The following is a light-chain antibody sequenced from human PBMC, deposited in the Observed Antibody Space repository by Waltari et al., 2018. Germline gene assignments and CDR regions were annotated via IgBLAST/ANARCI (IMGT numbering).Light chain of an antibody. CDR1: SSDIGSYNI. CDR3: CSYAGDSTYV. J-gene: IGLJ1*01. CDR2: EVN. Sequence: QSALTQPASVSGSPGQSITISCTGTSSDIGSYNIVSWYQQHPGKAPNLIIYEVNRRPSGVSDRFSASKSVNTASLTISGLQADDEADYYCCSYAGDSTYVFGTGAKVTVL. V-gene: IGLV2-23*02.